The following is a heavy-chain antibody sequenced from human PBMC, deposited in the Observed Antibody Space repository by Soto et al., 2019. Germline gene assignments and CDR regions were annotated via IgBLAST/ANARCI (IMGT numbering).Heavy chain of an antibody. CDR1: GGSISSYY. V-gene: IGHV4-59*01. D-gene: IGHD6-19*01. Sequence: PSETLSLTCTVSGGSISSYYWSWIRQPPGKGLEWIGYIYYSGCTNYNPSLKSRVTISVDTSKNQFSLKLSSVTAADTAVYYCARDRGKSGWYGMDVWGQGTTVTVSS. J-gene: IGHJ6*02. CDR2: IYYSGCT. CDR3: ARDRGKSGWYGMDV.